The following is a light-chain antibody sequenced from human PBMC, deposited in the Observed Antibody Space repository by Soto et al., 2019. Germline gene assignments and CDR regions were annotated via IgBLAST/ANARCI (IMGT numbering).Light chain of an antibody. V-gene: IGKV1-12*02. CDR1: QIIGSW. J-gene: IGKJ3*01. Sequence: DTQMTQSPSSVSASIGDRVTITCRASQIIGSWLAWYQQKPGKAPTLLIYAASSLQSGVPSRFSGSGSGTDFTLTITSLQAEDSATYYCQQANSFPFTFGPGTKVDIK. CDR2: AAS. CDR3: QQANSFPFT.